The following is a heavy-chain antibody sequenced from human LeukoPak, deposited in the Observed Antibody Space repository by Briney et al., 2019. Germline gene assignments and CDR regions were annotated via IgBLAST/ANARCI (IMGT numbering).Heavy chain of an antibody. CDR1: GYTFTSYG. CDR2: ISAYNGHT. CDR3: ATFYDSSGYYWFDP. V-gene: IGHV1-18*01. J-gene: IGHJ5*02. Sequence: ASVKVSCKASGYTFTSYGITWVRQAPGQGPEWMGWISAYNGHTNYAQKLQGRVTMTTDTSTNTGYMELRSLRSDDTVVYYCATFYDSSGYYWFDPWGQGTLVTVSS. D-gene: IGHD3-22*01.